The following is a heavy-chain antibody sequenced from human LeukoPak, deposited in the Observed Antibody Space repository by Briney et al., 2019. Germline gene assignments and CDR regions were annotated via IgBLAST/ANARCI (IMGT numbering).Heavy chain of an antibody. CDR1: GFTFSSYG. CDR2: IRYDGSNK. Sequence: GGSLRLSCAASGFTFSSYGMHWVRQAPGKGLEWVAFIRYDGSNKYYADSVKGRFTISRDNSKNTLYLQMNSLRAEDTAVYYRASLSSADDAFDIWGQGTMVTVSS. J-gene: IGHJ3*02. D-gene: IGHD2-15*01. CDR3: ASLSSADDAFDI. V-gene: IGHV3-30*02.